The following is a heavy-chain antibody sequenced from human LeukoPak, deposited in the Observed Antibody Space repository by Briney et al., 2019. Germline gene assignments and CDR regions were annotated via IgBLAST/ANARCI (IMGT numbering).Heavy chain of an antibody. CDR3: AREGPIYYDSSGYFDY. CDR2: ISYDGSNK. V-gene: IGHV3-30-3*01. Sequence: GGSLRLSCAASGFTFSSYAMHWVRQASGKGLEWVAVISYDGSNKYYADSVKGRFTISRDNSKNTLYLQMNSLRAEDTAVYYCAREGPIYYDSSGYFDYWGQGTLVTVSS. CDR1: GFTFSSYA. J-gene: IGHJ4*02. D-gene: IGHD3-22*01.